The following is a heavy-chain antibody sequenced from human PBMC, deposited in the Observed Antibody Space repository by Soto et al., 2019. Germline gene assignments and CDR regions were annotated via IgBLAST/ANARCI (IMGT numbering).Heavy chain of an antibody. CDR2: ICGYNGKT. V-gene: IGHV1-18*01. J-gene: IGHJ6*02. CDR1: GYTFTSYG. Sequence: QVQLVQSGGEVRKPGASVTVSCKASGYTFTSYGISWGRQAPGQGLERMGRICGYNGKTNYAQEVQDRVTMTTEKSTCTVYLELRSLRFDDSAVYYCARVGDVPYYYYGFDVWGQGTTVTVSS. CDR3: ARVGDVPYYYYGFDV. D-gene: IGHD2-21*02.